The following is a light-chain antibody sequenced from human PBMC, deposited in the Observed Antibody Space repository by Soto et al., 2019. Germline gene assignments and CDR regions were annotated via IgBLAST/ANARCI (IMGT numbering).Light chain of an antibody. CDR1: QNVNYN. CDR3: QQYENWPRT. Sequence: DIVMTQSPATLSLSPGESATLSCRASQNVNYNLAWYQQKPGQAPRHLIHGASSRATGIPARFSGSGSGTEVTLSISSLQSEDFAVYYCQQYENWPRTFGQGTKVEIK. J-gene: IGKJ1*01. CDR2: GAS. V-gene: IGKV3-15*01.